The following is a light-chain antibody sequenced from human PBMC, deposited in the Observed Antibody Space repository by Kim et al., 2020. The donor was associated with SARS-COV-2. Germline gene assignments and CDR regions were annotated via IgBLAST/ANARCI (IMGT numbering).Light chain of an antibody. CDR2: GAS. J-gene: IGKJ4*01. Sequence: EIVMTQSPATLSVSPGERATLSCRASQSVSSNLAWYQQKPGQAPRLLIYGASTRATGIPGRFSGSGSGTEFTLTISRLQAEDFAVYYCKQYSHWPLTFGGGTKVDIK. CDR1: QSVSSN. V-gene: IGKV3-15*01. CDR3: KQYSHWPLT.